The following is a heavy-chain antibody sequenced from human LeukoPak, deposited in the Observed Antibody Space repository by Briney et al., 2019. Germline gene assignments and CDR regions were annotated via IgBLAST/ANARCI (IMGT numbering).Heavy chain of an antibody. CDR2: ISAYNGNT. D-gene: IGHD2-2*01. J-gene: IGHJ3*02. CDR3: ARDFSPAPHAFDI. CDR1: GYTLTELS. Sequence: ASVKVSCKVSGYTLTELSMHWVRQAPGKGLEWMGWISAYNGNTNYAQKLQGRVTMTTDTSTSTAYMELRSLRSDDTAVYYCARDFSPAPHAFDIWGQGTMVTVSS. V-gene: IGHV1-18*01.